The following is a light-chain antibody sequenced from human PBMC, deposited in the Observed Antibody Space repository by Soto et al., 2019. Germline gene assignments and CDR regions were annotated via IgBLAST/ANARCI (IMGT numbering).Light chain of an antibody. V-gene: IGLV2-14*01. CDR2: AVT. Sequence: QSALTQPASVSGSPGQSITISCTGTSSDVGGYKYVSWYQQHPGKAPKLMIYAVTDRPSGVSSRFSGSKSVNTASLTISGLQAEDEADYYCSSYTSSSTLFGTGTKLTVL. J-gene: IGLJ1*01. CDR3: SSYTSSSTL. CDR1: SSDVGGYKY.